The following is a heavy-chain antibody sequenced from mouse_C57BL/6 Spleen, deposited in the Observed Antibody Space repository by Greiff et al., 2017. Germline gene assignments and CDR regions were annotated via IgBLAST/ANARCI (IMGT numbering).Heavy chain of an antibody. CDR2: IHPSDGDT. CDR3: SSFCYVNYGDFGC. V-gene: IGHV1-74*01. Sequence: VQLQQPGAELVKPGASVKVSCKASGYTFTSYWMHWVKQRPGQGLEWIGRIHPSDGDTNYNQKFKGKATLTVDKSSSTAYVQLSSLTSEAAAVYYCSSFCYVNYGDFGCWGQGTTLTVSS. CDR1: GYTFTSYW. J-gene: IGHJ2*01. D-gene: IGHD2-1*01.